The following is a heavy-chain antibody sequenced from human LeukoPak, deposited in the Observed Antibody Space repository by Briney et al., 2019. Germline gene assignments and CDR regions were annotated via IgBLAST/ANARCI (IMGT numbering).Heavy chain of an antibody. CDR2: INHGAST. D-gene: IGHD1-7*01. J-gene: IGHJ4*02. CDR3: ARGHNSNYPPGY. CDR1: AASVTAYY. Sequence: PSQTPSLTWAVDAASVTAYYCSWVRHPPRKWLGWGGEINHGASTNYNPSLKSRATISIHTTKNHFSRRLSSVPPADTAVYYCARGHNSNYPPGYWGQGTLVSVSS. V-gene: IGHV4-34*01.